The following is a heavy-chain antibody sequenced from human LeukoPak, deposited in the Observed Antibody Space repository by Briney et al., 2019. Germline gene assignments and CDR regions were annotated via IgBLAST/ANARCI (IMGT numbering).Heavy chain of an antibody. Sequence: GGSLRLSCAASGFTFSNYNMNWVRQAPGKGLEWVSSISSSSSYIYYADSVKGRFTISRDNAKNSLYLQMNSLRAEDTAVYYCAKTSDYGGNLGNSFDIWGQGTTVTVSS. CDR3: AKTSDYGGNLGNSFDI. V-gene: IGHV3-21*04. D-gene: IGHD4-23*01. CDR2: ISSSSSYI. J-gene: IGHJ3*02. CDR1: GFTFSNYN.